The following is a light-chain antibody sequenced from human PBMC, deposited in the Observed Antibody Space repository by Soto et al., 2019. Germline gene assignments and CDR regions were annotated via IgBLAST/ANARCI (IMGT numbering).Light chain of an antibody. Sequence: EIVFTQSQRALCLSPGERATFRWWASQSVSNNYLAWYQQKPGQAPRLLIYGASNRATGIPDRFSGSGSGTDFTLTISRLEPEDFAVYYCQQYGSSGTFGQGTKVDIK. CDR1: QSVSNNY. CDR2: GAS. CDR3: QQYGSSGT. J-gene: IGKJ1*01. V-gene: IGKV3-20*01.